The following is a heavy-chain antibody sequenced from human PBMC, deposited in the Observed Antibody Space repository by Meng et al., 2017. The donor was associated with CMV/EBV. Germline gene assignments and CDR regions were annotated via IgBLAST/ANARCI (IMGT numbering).Heavy chain of an antibody. CDR1: VCTFSNYA. J-gene: IGHJ6*02. Sequence: SSVPVSCQAAVCTFSNYAISWVRQAPGQGLEWMGGIIPIFGTANYAQQFQRRVTIPTDESTSTAYMKLSSLRSKDTTVYYCARQVPEFFGKDYYHYGMDVWGQGTTVTVSS. D-gene: IGHD1-14*01. CDR3: ARQVPEFFGKDYYHYGMDV. V-gene: IGHV1-69*05. CDR2: IIPIFGTA.